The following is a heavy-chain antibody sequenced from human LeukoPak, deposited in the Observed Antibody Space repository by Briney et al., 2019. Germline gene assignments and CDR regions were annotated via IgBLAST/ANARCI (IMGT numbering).Heavy chain of an antibody. J-gene: IGHJ4*02. CDR2: IKQDGSEK. D-gene: IGHD3-22*01. CDR3: GRDSTYYYDSSGYPQFDY. V-gene: IGHV3-7*01. Sequence: GGSLRLSCAASGFTFSSYWMSWVRQAPGKGLEWVANIKQDGSEKYYVDSVKGRFTISRDNAKNSLYLQMNSLRAEDTAVYYCGRDSTYYYDSSGYPQFDYWGQGTLVTVSS. CDR1: GFTFSSYW.